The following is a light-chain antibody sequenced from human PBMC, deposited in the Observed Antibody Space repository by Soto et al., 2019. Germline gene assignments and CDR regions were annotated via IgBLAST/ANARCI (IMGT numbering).Light chain of an antibody. V-gene: IGLV1-44*01. CDR1: SSNIGSKS. CDR2: SNS. J-gene: IGLJ1*01. CDR3: GAWDDSLNGYV. Sequence: QSFLTQPPSASGTPGRWVTISCSGSSSNIGSKSVNWYQQLPGTAPKLLIYSNSQRPSGVPDRFSGSKSGTSASLAISGLQSVDEADYYCGAWDDSLNGYVFGTGTKVTVL.